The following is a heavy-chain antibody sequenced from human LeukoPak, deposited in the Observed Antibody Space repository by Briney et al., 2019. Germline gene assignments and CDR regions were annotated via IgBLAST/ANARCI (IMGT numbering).Heavy chain of an antibody. D-gene: IGHD4-23*01. J-gene: IGHJ5*02. CDR3: AGDAVVTPPSWFDP. CDR1: GGSISSSSYY. Sequence: SETLSLTCTVSGGSISSSSYYWGWIRQPPGKGLEWIGSIYYSGSTYYNPSLKSRVTISVDTSKNQFSLKLSSVTAADTAVYYCAGDAVVTPPSWFDPWGQGTLVTVSS. V-gene: IGHV4-39*07. CDR2: IYYSGST.